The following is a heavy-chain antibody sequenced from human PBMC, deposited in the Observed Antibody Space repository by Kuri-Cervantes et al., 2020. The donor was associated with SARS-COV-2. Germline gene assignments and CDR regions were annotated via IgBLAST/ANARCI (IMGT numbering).Heavy chain of an antibody. J-gene: IGHJ3*02. Sequence: ETLSLTCTVSGGSISSYYWSWVRQAPGKGLEWVSAISGSGGSTYYADSVKGRFTISRDNSKNTLYLQMNSLRAEDTAVYYCAKSKGRENGWVYSSDLDAFDIWGQGTMVTVSS. CDR3: AKSKGRENGWVYSSDLDAFDI. CDR2: ISGSGGST. CDR1: GGSISSYY. D-gene: IGHD3-22*01. V-gene: IGHV3-23*01.